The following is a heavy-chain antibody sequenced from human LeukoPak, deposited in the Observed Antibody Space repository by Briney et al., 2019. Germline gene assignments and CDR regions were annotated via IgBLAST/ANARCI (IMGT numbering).Heavy chain of an antibody. CDR2: ISPYNGNT. D-gene: IGHD3-22*01. CDR3: ARGPHERSGYPDD. V-gene: IGHV1-18*01. Sequence: ASVKVSCKPFGYTFNTYGITWVRQAPGQELEWMGWISPYNGNTNYAQKFQGRVTLTTDTSTSTAYMELRSLRSDDTAVYYCARGPHERSGYPDDWGQGTLVTVSS. J-gene: IGHJ4*02. CDR1: GYTFNTYG.